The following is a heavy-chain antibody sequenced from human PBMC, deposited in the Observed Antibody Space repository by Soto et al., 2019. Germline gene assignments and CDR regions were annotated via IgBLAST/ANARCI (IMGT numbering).Heavy chain of an antibody. D-gene: IGHD4-17*01. CDR3: AISQILTTVTTTGDY. CDR2: ISAYNGNT. J-gene: IGHJ4*02. V-gene: IGHV1-18*04. Sequence: SVKVACRASGYPFTSYGISGVRQAPGQGLEWMGWISAYNGNTNYSQKLQGRVTMTTDTSTSTAYMELRSLRSDDTAVYYCAISQILTTVTTTGDYWGQGTLVTVSS. CDR1: GYPFTSYG.